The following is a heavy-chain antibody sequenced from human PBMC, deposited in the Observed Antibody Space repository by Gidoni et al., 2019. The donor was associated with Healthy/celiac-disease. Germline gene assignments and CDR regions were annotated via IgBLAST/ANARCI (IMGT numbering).Heavy chain of an antibody. Sequence: QVQLQQWGAGLLKPSETLSLTCAVYGGSSSGYYWSWIRQPPGKGLEWIGEINHSGSTNYNPSLKSRVTISVDTSKNQFSLKLSSVTAADTAVYYCARGRVRRALLNYYYGMDVWGQGTTVTVSS. CDR3: ARGRVRRALLNYYYGMDV. J-gene: IGHJ6*02. CDR2: INHSGST. D-gene: IGHD2-21*01. CDR1: GGSSSGYY. V-gene: IGHV4-34*01.